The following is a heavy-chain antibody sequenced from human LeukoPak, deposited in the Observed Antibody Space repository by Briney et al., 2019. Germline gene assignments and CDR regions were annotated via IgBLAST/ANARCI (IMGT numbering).Heavy chain of an antibody. CDR3: ARDLGFGSGSYGSFDY. V-gene: IGHV4-59*01. Sequence: SETLSLTCTVSGGSISSYYWSWIRQPPGKGLEWIGYIYYTGSTNYNPSLKSRVTISVDMSKNQFSLKLSSVTAADTAVYYCARDLGFGSGSYGSFDYWGQGTLVTVSS. CDR1: GGSISSYY. J-gene: IGHJ4*02. CDR2: IYYTGST. D-gene: IGHD3-10*01.